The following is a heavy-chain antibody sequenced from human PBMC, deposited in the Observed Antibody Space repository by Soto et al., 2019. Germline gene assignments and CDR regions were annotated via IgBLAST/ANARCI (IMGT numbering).Heavy chain of an antibody. CDR2: IGGSGDDT. D-gene: IGHD3-10*01. J-gene: IGHJ4*02. CDR1: GFTCSGLA. Sequence: PGRLQRHSCTASGFTCSGLAMRWISKAPGKGLEWVSGIGGSGDDTEYTDSVKGRFTISRDNSKNTLYLQMNSLRAEDTALYYCAKESYNRRTDFDCWGQGTLVTVSS. CDR3: AKESYNRRTDFDC. V-gene: IGHV3-23*01.